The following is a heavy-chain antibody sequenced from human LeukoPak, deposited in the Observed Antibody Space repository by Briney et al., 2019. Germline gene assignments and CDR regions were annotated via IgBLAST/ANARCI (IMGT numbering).Heavy chain of an antibody. CDR3: AKENSSGYYYVLGLAPTPLDY. CDR1: GFTFSSYA. Sequence: LPGGSLRLSCAASGFTFSSYAMSWVRQAPGKGLEWVSAISGSGGSTYYADSVKGRFTISRDNSKNTLYLQMNSLRAEDTAVYYCAKENSSGYYYVLGLAPTPLDYWGQGTLVTVSS. V-gene: IGHV3-23*01. D-gene: IGHD3-22*01. J-gene: IGHJ4*02. CDR2: ISGSGGST.